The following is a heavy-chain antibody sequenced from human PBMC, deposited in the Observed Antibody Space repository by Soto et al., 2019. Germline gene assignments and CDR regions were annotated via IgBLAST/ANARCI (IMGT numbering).Heavy chain of an antibody. V-gene: IGHV4-59*08. J-gene: IGHJ5*02. Sequence: SETLSLTCTVSGGSISSYYWSWIRQPPGKGLEWIGYIYYSGSTNYNPSLKSRVTISVDTSKNQFSLKLSSVTAADTAVYYCARQSYDILTGYYTLNWFDPWGQGTLVTVSS. D-gene: IGHD3-9*01. CDR1: GGSISSYY. CDR3: ARQSYDILTGYYTLNWFDP. CDR2: IYYSGST.